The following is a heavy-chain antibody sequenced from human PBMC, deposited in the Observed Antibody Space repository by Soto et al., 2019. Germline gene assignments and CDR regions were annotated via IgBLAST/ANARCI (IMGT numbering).Heavy chain of an antibody. CDR2: ISYDGSNK. CDR3: AKGPQYYDILTGYSMGGY. CDR1: GFTFSSYG. D-gene: IGHD3-9*01. Sequence: GGSLRLSCAASGFTFSSYGMHWVRQAPGKGLEWVAVISYDGSNKYYADSVKGRFTISRDNSKNTLYLQMNSLRAEDTAVYYCAKGPQYYDILTGYSMGGYWGQGTLVTVSS. J-gene: IGHJ4*02. V-gene: IGHV3-30*18.